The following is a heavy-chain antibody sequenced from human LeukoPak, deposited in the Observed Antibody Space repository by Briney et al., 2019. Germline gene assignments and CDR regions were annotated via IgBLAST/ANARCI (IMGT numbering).Heavy chain of an antibody. CDR3: AREPTTPDPSYYYYGMDV. V-gene: IGHV1-69*13. CDR1: GGTFSSYA. CDR2: IIPIFGTA. Sequence: ASVKVSCKASGGTFSSYAISWVRQAPGQGLEWMGGIIPIFGTANYAQKFQGRVTITADGSTSTAYMELSSLRSEDTAVYYCAREPTTPDPSYYYYGMDVWGQGTTVTVSS. D-gene: IGHD4-11*01. J-gene: IGHJ6*02.